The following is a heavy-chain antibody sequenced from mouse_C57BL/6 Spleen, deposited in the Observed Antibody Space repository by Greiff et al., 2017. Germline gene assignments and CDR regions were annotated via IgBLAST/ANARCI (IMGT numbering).Heavy chain of an antibody. CDR2: IRNKANNHAT. J-gene: IGHJ1*03. Sequence: EVKVEESGGGLVQPGGSMKLSCAASGFTFSDAWMDWVRQSPEKGLEWVAEIRNKANNHATYYAESVKGRFTISRDDSNSSVYLQMNSLRAEDTGIYYCTRSPLYYDYDGWYFDVWGTGTTVTVSS. D-gene: IGHD2-4*01. CDR1: GFTFSDAW. CDR3: TRSPLYYDYDGWYFDV. V-gene: IGHV6-6*01.